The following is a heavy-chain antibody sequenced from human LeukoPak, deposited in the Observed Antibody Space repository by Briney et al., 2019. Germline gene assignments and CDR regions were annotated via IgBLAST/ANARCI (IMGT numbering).Heavy chain of an antibody. V-gene: IGHV4-31*02. J-gene: IGHJ2*01. CDR2: ISYTGST. CDR1: GGPMSSDGHF. D-gene: IGHD4-23*01. CDR3: ARDYYGGNYEDWSFDL. Sequence: PSETLSLTCTVSGGPMSSDGHFWSWIRQHPGKGLEWIGYISYTGSTYCHPSLKSRVTISIDTSKKQFSLRLSSVTAADTAVYYCARDYYGGNYEDWSFDLWGRGTLVTVSS.